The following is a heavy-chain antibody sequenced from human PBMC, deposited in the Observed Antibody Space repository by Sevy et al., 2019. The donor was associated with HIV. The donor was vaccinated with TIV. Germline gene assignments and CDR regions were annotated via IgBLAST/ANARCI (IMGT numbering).Heavy chain of an antibody. CDR2: IYHSGST. V-gene: IGHV4-38-2*02. D-gene: IGHD1-26*01. J-gene: IGHJ3*02. CDR3: AGGDGQLGGSYYEGLRRNDAFDI. Sequence: SETLSLTCTVSGYSISSGYYWGWIRQPPGKGLEWIGSIYHSGSTYYNPSLKSRVTISVDTSKNQFSLKLSSVTAADTAVYYGAGGDGQLGGSYYEGLRRNDAFDIWGQGTMVTVSS. CDR1: GYSISSGYY.